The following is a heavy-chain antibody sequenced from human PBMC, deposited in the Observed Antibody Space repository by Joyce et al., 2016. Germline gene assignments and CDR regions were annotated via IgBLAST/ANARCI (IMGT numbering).Heavy chain of an antibody. Sequence: EVQLLESGGGLVQPGGSLRLSCAASGFTFTNYAMTWVRQAPGKGLEWVSGISGSGDSTHYADSVKGRFTISRDNSKNTLYLQRKSLRAEDTAVYYCAKEEDIVVVPAASSYWGQGTLVTVSS. CDR3: AKEEDIVVVPAASSY. CDR1: GFTFTNYA. J-gene: IGHJ4*02. CDR2: ISGSGDST. V-gene: IGHV3-23*01. D-gene: IGHD2-2*01.